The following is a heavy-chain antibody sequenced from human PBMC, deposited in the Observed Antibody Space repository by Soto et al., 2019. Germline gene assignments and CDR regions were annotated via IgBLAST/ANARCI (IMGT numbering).Heavy chain of an antibody. CDR3: ARGRFLEWFPDY. V-gene: IGHV4-59*01. J-gene: IGHJ4*02. CDR1: GGSISSYY. Sequence: SETLSLTCTVSGGSISSYYWSWIRQPPGKGLEWIGYIYYSGSTNYNPSLKSRVTISVDTSKNQFSLKLSSVTAADTAVYYCARGRFLEWFPDYWGPGTLVTVSS. CDR2: IYYSGST. D-gene: IGHD3-3*01.